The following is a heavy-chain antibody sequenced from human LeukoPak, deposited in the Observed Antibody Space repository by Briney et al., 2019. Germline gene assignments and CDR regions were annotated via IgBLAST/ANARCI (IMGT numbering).Heavy chain of an antibody. CDR3: ARDYYDSSGYGSFDY. V-gene: IGHV1-2*02. CDR2: INPNSGGT. CDR1: GYRFTGYY. J-gene: IGHJ4*02. Sequence: ASVKVSCKASGYRFTGYYMHWVRQAPGQGLEWMGWINPNSGGTNYAQKFQGRVTMTRDTSISTAYMELSRLRSDDTAVFYCARDYYDSSGYGSFDYWGQGTLVTVSS. D-gene: IGHD3-22*01.